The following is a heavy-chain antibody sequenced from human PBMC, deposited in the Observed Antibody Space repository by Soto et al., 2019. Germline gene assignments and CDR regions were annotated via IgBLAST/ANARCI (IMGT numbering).Heavy chain of an antibody. D-gene: IGHD6-6*01. CDR2: IWYDGSNK. CDR3: ARDTAPSIAARSGGAFDI. J-gene: IGHJ3*02. V-gene: IGHV3-33*01. CDR1: GFTFSSYG. Sequence: PGGSLRLSCAASGFTFSSYGMHWVRQAPGKGLEWVAVIWYDGSNKYYADSVKGRFTISRDNSKNTLYLQMNSLRAEDTAVYYCARDTAPSIAARSGGAFDIWGQGTMVTVSS.